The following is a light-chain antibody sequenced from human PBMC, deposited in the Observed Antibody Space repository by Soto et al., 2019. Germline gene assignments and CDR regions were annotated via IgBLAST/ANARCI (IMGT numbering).Light chain of an antibody. CDR3: QQYNTWRT. J-gene: IGKJ1*01. V-gene: IGKV3-15*01. CDR2: AIS. CDR1: QNVNNN. Sequence: ILMTQSPATLSVPQGESATLSCRASQNVNNNLAWYQQKPGQAPRLLIHAISTRATGIPARFSGRGSGTEFTLTISRPQSEDFAVYFCQQYNTWRTFGQGTKVDIK.